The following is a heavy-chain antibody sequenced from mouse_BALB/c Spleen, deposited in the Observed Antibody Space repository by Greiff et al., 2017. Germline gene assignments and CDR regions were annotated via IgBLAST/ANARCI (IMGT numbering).Heavy chain of an antibody. Sequence: EVQRVESGGGLVQPGGSRKLSCAASGFTFSSFGMHWVRQAPEKGLEWVAYISSGSSTIYYADTVKGRFTISRDNPKNTLFLQMTSLRSEDTAMYYCARDYFDYWGQGTTLTVSS. CDR3: ARDYFDY. CDR1: GFTFSSFG. V-gene: IGHV5-17*02. CDR2: ISSGSSTI. J-gene: IGHJ2*01.